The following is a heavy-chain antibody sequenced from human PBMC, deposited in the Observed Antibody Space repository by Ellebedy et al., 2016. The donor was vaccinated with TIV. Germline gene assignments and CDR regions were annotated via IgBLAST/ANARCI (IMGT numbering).Heavy chain of an antibody. J-gene: IGHJ6*02. CDR2: ISSGSSSI. CDR3: ARDLRQWLAQGDALDV. Sequence: GESLKISCAASGFTFSLYSMNWVRQAPGKGLEWISYISSGSSSIYYADSVKGRFTITRDNDKNLLYLQMSSLRVEDTAVYYCARDLRQWLAQGDALDVWGQGTTVTVSS. V-gene: IGHV3-48*01. CDR1: GFTFSLYS. D-gene: IGHD6-19*01.